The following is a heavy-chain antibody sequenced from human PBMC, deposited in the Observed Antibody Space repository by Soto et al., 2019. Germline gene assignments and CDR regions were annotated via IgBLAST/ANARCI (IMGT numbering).Heavy chain of an antibody. V-gene: IGHV3-21*01. CDR3: ARGIAVAGQYYFDY. Sequence: GGSLRLSCAASGFTFSSYSMNWVRQAPGKGLEWVSSISSSSSYIYYADSVKGRFTISRDNAKNSLYLQMNSLRAEDTAVYYCARGIAVAGQYYFDYWGQGTLVTVSS. CDR2: ISSSSSYI. J-gene: IGHJ4*02. CDR1: GFTFSSYS. D-gene: IGHD6-19*01.